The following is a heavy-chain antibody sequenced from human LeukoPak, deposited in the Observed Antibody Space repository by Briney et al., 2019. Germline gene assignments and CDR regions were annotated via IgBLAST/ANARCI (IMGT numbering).Heavy chain of an antibody. CDR2: INHSGST. J-gene: IGHJ4*02. CDR3: ARGRVRVRRWGYYFDY. V-gene: IGHV4-34*01. Sequence: SETLSLTCAVYGGSFSGYYWSWIRQPPGKGLEWIGEINHSGSTNYNPSLKSRVTISVDTSKNQFSLKLSSVTAADTAVYYCARGRVRVRRWGYYFDYWGQGTLVTVSS. D-gene: IGHD4-23*01. CDR1: GGSFSGYY.